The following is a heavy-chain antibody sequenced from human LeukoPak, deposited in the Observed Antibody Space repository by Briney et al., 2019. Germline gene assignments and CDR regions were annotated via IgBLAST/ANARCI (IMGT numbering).Heavy chain of an antibody. D-gene: IGHD6-13*01. CDR2: IYYSGST. CDR1: GDSISSGGYF. J-gene: IGHJ5*02. V-gene: IGHV4-31*03. CDR3: ARAKRSIAAAGTGRGWFDP. Sequence: SETLSLTCTVSGDSISSGGYFWSWIRQHPGKGLEWIGYIYYSGSTYYNPSLKSRVTISVDTSKNQFSLKLSSVTAADTAVYYCARAKRSIAAAGTGRGWFDPWGQGTLVTVSS.